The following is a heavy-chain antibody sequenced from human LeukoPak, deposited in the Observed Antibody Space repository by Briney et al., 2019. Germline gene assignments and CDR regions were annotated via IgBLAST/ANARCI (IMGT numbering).Heavy chain of an antibody. CDR3: AKDLSPDGVWDIDS. CDR1: GFTFSTYT. Sequence: GGSLRLSCAASGFTFSTYTMSWVRQAPGKGLEWVSGIYGNGGRMFYAGSVKGRFTISRDNSKNTLFLYMDSLRGEDTALYYCAKDLSPDGVWDIDSWGQGTLVTVSS. J-gene: IGHJ4*02. V-gene: IGHV3-23*01. D-gene: IGHD4-17*01. CDR2: IYGNGGRM.